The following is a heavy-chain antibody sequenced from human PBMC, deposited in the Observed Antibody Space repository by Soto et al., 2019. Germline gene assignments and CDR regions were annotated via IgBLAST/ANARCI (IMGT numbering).Heavy chain of an antibody. CDR2: ISAYNGHT. CDR3: ARGRTWGARDFDY. CDR1: GYTFDTYG. J-gene: IGHJ4*02. Sequence: QVQLVQSGSEVKRPGASVRVSCKASGYTFDTYGISWVRQAPGQGLEWMGWISAYNGHTDYAQRFQGRVIMTTDTSTNTVSVELRGLRSDDTAVYHCARGRTWGARDFDYWGQGTLVTVSS. V-gene: IGHV1-18*01. D-gene: IGHD3-16*01.